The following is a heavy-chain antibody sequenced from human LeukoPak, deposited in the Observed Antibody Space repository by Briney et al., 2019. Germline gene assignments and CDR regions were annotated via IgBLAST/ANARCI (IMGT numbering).Heavy chain of an antibody. Sequence: GGSLRLSCAASGFTFSDYWMSWVRQAPGKGLEWVANIKQDGSEKYYVDSVRGRFTISRDNAKNSLYLQMNSLRAEDTAVYYCATKWELLAWGQGTLVTVSS. CDR2: IKQDGSEK. J-gene: IGHJ5*02. CDR3: ATKWELLA. D-gene: IGHD1-26*01. CDR1: GFTFSDYW. V-gene: IGHV3-7*01.